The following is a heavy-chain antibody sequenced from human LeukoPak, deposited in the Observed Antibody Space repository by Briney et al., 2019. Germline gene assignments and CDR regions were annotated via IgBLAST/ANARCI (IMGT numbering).Heavy chain of an antibody. D-gene: IGHD3-22*01. J-gene: IGHJ4*02. CDR1: GFIFEDYT. Sequence: GGSLRLSCAASGFIFEDYTMHWVRQVPGKTLEWVPLVNWHGTTYYADSLKGRFTISRDNSKNSLYLQMDSLRTEDTAFYYCAKDLTYESSGSVIDNWGLGTLVTVSS. V-gene: IGHV3-43*01. CDR2: VNWHGTT. CDR3: AKDLTYESSGSVIDN.